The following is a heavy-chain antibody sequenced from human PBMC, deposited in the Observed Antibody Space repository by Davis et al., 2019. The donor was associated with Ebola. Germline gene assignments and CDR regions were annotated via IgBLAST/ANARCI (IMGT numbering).Heavy chain of an antibody. V-gene: IGHV4-30-4*07. D-gene: IGHD2-15*01. J-gene: IGHJ4*02. CDR1: GGFVSSGGYS. Sequence: SETLSLTCAVSGGFVSSGGYSWSWIRQPPGKGLEWIGYYYYTGSTYYNPSLKSRVTISVDTSKNQFSLKLSSVTAADTAVYYCARASTEISGVYFDYWGQGTLVSVSS. CDR3: ARASTEISGVYFDY. CDR2: YYYTGST.